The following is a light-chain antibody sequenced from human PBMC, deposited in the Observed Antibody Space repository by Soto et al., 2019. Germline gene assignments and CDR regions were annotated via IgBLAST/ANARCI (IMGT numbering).Light chain of an antibody. CDR2: LNSDGSH. CDR3: QTCGTGIQV. Sequence: QLVLTQSPSASASLGASVKLTCTLSSGHSSYAIAWHQQQPEKGPRYLMKLNSDGSHSKGDGIPDRFSGSSSGAERYLTISSYQSEDEADYYCQTCGTGIQVFGGGTKLTVL. CDR1: SGHSSYA. V-gene: IGLV4-69*01. J-gene: IGLJ2*01.